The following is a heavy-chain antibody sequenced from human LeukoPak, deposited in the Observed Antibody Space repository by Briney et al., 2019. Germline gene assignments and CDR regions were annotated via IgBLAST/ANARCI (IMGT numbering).Heavy chain of an antibody. CDR3: ARDRSNWFDP. V-gene: IGHV4-4*07. CDR2: IYTSGST. CDR1: GASISSYS. J-gene: IGHJ5*02. Sequence: SEALSLTCTVSGASISSYSWSWIRQPAGKGLEWIGRIYTSGSTNYNPSLESRVAMSVDTSKNQFFLKLSSVTAADTAVYYCARDRSNWFDPWGQGTLVTVSS.